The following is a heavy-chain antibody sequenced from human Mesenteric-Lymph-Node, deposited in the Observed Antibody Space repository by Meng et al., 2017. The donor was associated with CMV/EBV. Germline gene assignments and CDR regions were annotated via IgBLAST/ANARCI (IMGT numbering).Heavy chain of an antibody. CDR2: IYHSGST. Sequence: GGTISSSNWGSWVRQPPGKGLEWIGEIYHSGSTNYNPSLKSRVTISVDKSKNQFSLKLSSVTAADTAVYYCARDLYGAGATTGAYYYWGQGTLVTVSS. D-gene: IGHD1-26*01. CDR3: ARDLYGAGATTGAYYY. V-gene: IGHV4-4*02. CDR1: GGTISSSNW. J-gene: IGHJ4*02.